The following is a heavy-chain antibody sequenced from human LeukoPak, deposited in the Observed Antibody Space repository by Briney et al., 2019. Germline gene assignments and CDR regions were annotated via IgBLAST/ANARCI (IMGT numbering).Heavy chain of an antibody. CDR3: ASPAGGTPFDY. J-gene: IGHJ4*02. CDR2: IIPIFGTA. CDR1: GGTFSSYA. V-gene: IGHV1-69*05. D-gene: IGHD1-14*01. Sequence: RSSVKVSCKASGGTFSSYAISWVRQAPGQGLEWMGGIIPIFGTANYAQKFQGRVTITTDESTSTAYMGLSSLRSEDTAVYYCASPAGGTPFDYWGQGTLVTVSS.